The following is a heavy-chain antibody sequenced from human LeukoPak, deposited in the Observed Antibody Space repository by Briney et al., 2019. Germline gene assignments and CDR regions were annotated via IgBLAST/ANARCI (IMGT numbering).Heavy chain of an antibody. Sequence: PSETLSLTCTVSGGSISSYYWSWIRQPPGKGLEWIAYISYRGSTNSSPSLKSRVTISVDTSKNQFSLKLSSVTAADTAVYYCATSEKNGWLPTGYFDYWGQGTLVTVSS. V-gene: IGHV4-59*01. CDR3: ATSEKNGWLPTGYFDY. CDR1: GGSISSYY. CDR2: ISYRGST. D-gene: IGHD6-19*01. J-gene: IGHJ4*02.